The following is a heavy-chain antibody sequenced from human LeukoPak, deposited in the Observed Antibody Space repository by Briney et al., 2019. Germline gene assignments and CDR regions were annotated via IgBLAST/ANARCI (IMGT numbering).Heavy chain of an antibody. CDR3: ASHSTTVDY. CDR2: ISAYNGNT. V-gene: IGHV1-18*04. J-gene: IGHJ4*02. D-gene: IGHD1-1*01. Sequence: ASVKVSCKASGYTFTSYGISWVRQAPGQGIEWMGWISAYNGNTNYAQKLQGRVTMTTDTSTSTAYMALRSLGSDDTAVYYCASHSTTVDYWGQGTLVTVSS. CDR1: GYTFTSYG.